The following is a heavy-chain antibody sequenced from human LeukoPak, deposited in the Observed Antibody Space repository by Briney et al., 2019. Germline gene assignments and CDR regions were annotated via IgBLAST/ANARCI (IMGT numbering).Heavy chain of an antibody. J-gene: IGHJ5*02. Sequence: ASVKVSCKASGYTFRNYAMHWVRQAPGQRLEWMGWVHVGNGDTRYSQNFQGRVTITRDTSASTAYMELSSLRSEDTAVYYCARDLFVAAGPFDPWGQGTLVTVSS. CDR2: VHVGNGDT. CDR3: ARDLFVAAGPFDP. V-gene: IGHV1-3*01. CDR1: GYTFRNYA. D-gene: IGHD6-13*01.